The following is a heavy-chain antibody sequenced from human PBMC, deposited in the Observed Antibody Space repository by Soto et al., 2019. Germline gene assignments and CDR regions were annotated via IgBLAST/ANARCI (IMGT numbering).Heavy chain of an antibody. CDR2: ISWNSGSI. CDR3: EKDRTNCYGSGNFDY. J-gene: IGHJ4*02. CDR1: GFTFDDYA. V-gene: IGHV3-9*01. Sequence: EVQLVESGGGLVQPGRSLRLSCAASGFTFDDYAMHWVRQAPGKGLEWVSGISWNSGSIGYADSVKGRFTISRVNAKNPLYLEMNRLRAEDTALYFCEKDRTNCYGSGNFDYWGQGTLVTVSS. D-gene: IGHD3-10*01.